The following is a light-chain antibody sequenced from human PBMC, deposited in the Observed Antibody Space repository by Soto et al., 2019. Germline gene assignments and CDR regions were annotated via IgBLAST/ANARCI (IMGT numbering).Light chain of an antibody. CDR2: AAS. J-gene: IGKJ5*01. Sequence: DIQITQSPSSLSASVGDRVTFTFRASQSINTYLNWYQQKPGKAPKLLIYAASSLQSGVPSRFSGSGSGTEFTLTISSLQPEDFATYYCQQLNSYPRITFGQGTRLEIK. CDR1: QSINTY. V-gene: IGKV1-17*01. CDR3: QQLNSYPRIT.